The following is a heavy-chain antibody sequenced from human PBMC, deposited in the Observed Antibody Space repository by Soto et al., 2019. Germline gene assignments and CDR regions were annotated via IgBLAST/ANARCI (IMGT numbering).Heavy chain of an antibody. CDR1: GYTFTSYG. V-gene: IGHV1-18*01. Sequence: ASVKVSCKASGYTFTSYGISLVRQAPGQGLEWMGWISAYNGNTNYAQKLQGRVTMTTDTSTSTAYMELRSLRSDDTAVYYCARSGRGYCSSTSCLNLDYWVQGTLVTVSS. CDR3: ARSGRGYCSSTSCLNLDY. J-gene: IGHJ4*02. D-gene: IGHD2-2*01. CDR2: ISAYNGNT.